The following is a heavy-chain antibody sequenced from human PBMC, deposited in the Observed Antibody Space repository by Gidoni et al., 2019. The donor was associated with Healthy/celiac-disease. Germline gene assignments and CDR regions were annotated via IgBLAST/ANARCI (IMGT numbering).Heavy chain of an antibody. CDR3: ARGGPIIAARPVRCAFDI. J-gene: IGHJ3*02. D-gene: IGHD6-6*01. Sequence: QVQLQQWGAGLLKPSETLSLTCAVYGGSFSGYYWSWIRQPPGKGLEWIGEINHSGSTNYNPSLKSRVTISVDTSKNQFSLKLSSVTAADTAVYYCARGGPIIAARPVRCAFDIWGQGTMVTVSS. CDR2: INHSGST. CDR1: GGSFSGYY. V-gene: IGHV4-34*01.